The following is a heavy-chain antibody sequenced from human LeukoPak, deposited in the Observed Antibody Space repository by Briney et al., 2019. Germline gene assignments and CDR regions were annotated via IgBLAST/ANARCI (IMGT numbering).Heavy chain of an antibody. J-gene: IGHJ4*02. CDR1: GGSISTYS. CDR3: ARTYYYDSSGYFFPYYFDY. CDR2: IYSSGTN. V-gene: IGHV4-4*07. Sequence: PSETLSLTCSVSGGSISTYSWSWIRQPAGKGLEWTGRIYSSGTNYYNPSLKSRVTMSLDTSRNQFSLKLSSVTAADTAVYYCARTYYYDSSGYFFPYYFDYWGQGTLVTVSS. D-gene: IGHD3-22*01.